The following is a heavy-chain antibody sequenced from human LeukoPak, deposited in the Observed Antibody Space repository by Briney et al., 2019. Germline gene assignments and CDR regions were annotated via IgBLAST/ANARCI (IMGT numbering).Heavy chain of an antibody. CDR2: VYHTGST. J-gene: IGHJ6*03. D-gene: IGHD2-2*01. V-gene: IGHV4-38-2*01. Sequence: SETLSLTCAVSGYSISSGYYWVWIRQPPGKGLEWIGSVYHTGSTYYHPSLKSRVTISLDTSKNQFSLRLTSVTAADTAVYYCARQYDSYFYYYLDLWGTGTTVTVSS. CDR1: GYSISSGYY. CDR3: ARQYDSYFYYYLDL.